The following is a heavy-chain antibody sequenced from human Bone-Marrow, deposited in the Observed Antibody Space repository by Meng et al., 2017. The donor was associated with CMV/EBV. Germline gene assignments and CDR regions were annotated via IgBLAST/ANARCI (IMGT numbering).Heavy chain of an antibody. CDR1: GYTFTSYD. Sequence: ASVKVSCKASGYTFTSYDINWVRQAPGQGLEWMGWISAYNGNTNYAQKLQGRVTMTTDTSTSTAYMELRSLRSDDTAVYYCARGGDYYGSGPIDYWGQGTLVTVSS. V-gene: IGHV1-18*01. CDR3: ARGGDYYGSGPIDY. D-gene: IGHD3-10*01. J-gene: IGHJ4*02. CDR2: ISAYNGNT.